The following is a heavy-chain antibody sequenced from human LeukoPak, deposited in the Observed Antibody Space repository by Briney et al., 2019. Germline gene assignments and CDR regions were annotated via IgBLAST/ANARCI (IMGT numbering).Heavy chain of an antibody. V-gene: IGHV1-2*02. CDR2: INLYNGAT. CDR1: GYSFTAYY. Sequence: ASVKVSCKPTGYSFTAYYIFWMRQAPGQGLECMGWINLYNGATKYAQRFQSRVTMTRDTSISTAYMELSRLRPDDTATYYCASWAGGNEPVASFDCWGQGTLVTVSS. J-gene: IGHJ4*02. D-gene: IGHD1-14*01. CDR3: ASWAGGNEPVASFDC.